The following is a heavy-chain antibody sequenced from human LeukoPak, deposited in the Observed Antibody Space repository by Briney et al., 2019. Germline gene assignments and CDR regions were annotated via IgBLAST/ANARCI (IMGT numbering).Heavy chain of an antibody. CDR3: AKGITWIQLWLADY. CDR1: GFTFSIYA. Sequence: GGSLRLFCAPSGFTFSIYAMSWVRKAAGKGLECVSAIIGSGGSTYYADSVRGRLTISRDNSKDTLYLQMNSLRAEDTAIYYCAKGITWIQLWLADYWGQGTLVTVSS. V-gene: IGHV3-23*01. CDR2: IIGSGGST. J-gene: IGHJ4*02. D-gene: IGHD5-18*01.